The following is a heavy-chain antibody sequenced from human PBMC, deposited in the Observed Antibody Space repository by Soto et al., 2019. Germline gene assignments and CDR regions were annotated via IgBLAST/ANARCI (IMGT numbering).Heavy chain of an antibody. CDR3: AQGRGGSYGGESFYH. Sequence: EVQLVESGGGLVQPGMSLRLSGAASGFTYDAYDMQWVREAQGKGLEWVSAISWNSGRTAYADSVKGRFTISRDHAKNSLYRQINSLRSEDTALYQCAQGRGGSYGGESFYHWGQGTRGTVSS. V-gene: IGHV3-9*01. CDR1: GFTYDAYD. D-gene: IGHD1-26*01. CDR2: ISWNSGRT. J-gene: IGHJ4*02.